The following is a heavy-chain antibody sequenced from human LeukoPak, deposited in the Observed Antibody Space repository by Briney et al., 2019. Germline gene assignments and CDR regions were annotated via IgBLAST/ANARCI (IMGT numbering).Heavy chain of an antibody. J-gene: IGHJ4*02. V-gene: IGHV4-61*01. CDR1: GGSVSSGSNC. Sequence: SETLSLTCTVSGGSVSSGSNCWGWIRQPPGTGLEWIGYIYYSGSTNYNPSLKSRVTISVDTSKNQFSLRLISVTAADTAVYYCARGQGFGWYYFDYWGQGTLVTVSS. D-gene: IGHD6-19*01. CDR2: IYYSGST. CDR3: ARGQGFGWYYFDY.